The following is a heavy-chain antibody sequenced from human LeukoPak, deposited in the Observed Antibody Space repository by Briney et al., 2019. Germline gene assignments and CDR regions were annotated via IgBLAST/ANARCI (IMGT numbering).Heavy chain of an antibody. D-gene: IGHD2-15*01. CDR3: ARDCSGGSCYSYYYYYMDV. Sequence: GGSLRLSCAASGFTFSSYSMNWVRQAPGKGLEWVSSISSSSSYIYYADSVKGRFTISRDNAKNSLYLQMNSLRAEDTAVYYCARDCSGGSCYSYYYYYMDVWGKGTTVTVSS. CDR2: ISSSSSYI. J-gene: IGHJ6*03. V-gene: IGHV3-21*01. CDR1: GFTFSSYS.